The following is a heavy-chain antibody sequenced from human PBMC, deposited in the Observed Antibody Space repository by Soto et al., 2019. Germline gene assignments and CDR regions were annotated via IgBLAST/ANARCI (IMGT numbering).Heavy chain of an antibody. CDR3: TRSFFHDFDY. D-gene: IGHD3-3*01. CDR2: INHSGST. J-gene: IGHJ4*01. CDR1: GGSFSGYD. V-gene: IGHV4-34*01. Sequence: SEMMCETWAVYGGSFSGYDCSRIRKRPGKGLEWIGEINHSGSTNYNPSLKSRVTISVDTSKNQFSLKLSSVTAAVTAIYYCTRSFFHDFDYWFHGTLVTV.